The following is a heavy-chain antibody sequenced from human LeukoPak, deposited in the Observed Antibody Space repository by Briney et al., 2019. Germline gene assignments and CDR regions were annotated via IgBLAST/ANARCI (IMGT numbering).Heavy chain of an antibody. D-gene: IGHD4-17*01. CDR1: GFTFSSYA. CDR3: ASPFDHYGDYGGPFDY. J-gene: IGHJ4*02. CDR2: ISYDGSNK. V-gene: IGHV3-30-3*01. Sequence: GGSLRLSCAASGFTFSSYAMHWVRQAPGKGLEWVAVISYDGSNKYYADSVKGRFTISRDNSKNTLYLQMNSLRAEDTAVYYCASPFDHYGDYGGPFDYWGQGTLVTVSS.